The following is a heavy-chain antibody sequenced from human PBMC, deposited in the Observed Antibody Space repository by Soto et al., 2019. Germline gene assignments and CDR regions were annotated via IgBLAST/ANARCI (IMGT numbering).Heavy chain of an antibody. CDR2: ISAYNGNT. Sequence: QVQLVQSGAEVKKPGASVKVSCKASGYTFTSYGISWVRQAPGQGLEWMGWISAYNGNTNHAQKLKGRGTMTTDASPSSAYMELRRLRADDTAVYYCARELGGWGYYWGQGTLVTVSS. CDR3: ARELGGWGYY. D-gene: IGHD3-16*01. J-gene: IGHJ4*02. V-gene: IGHV1-18*01. CDR1: GYTFTSYG.